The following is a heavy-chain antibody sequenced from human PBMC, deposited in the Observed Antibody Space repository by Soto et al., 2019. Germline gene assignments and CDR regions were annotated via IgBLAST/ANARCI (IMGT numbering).Heavy chain of an antibody. CDR1: GFTFNSFA. Sequence: QVHLVESGGGVVQPGRSLRLSCAASGFTFNSFAMHWVRQAPGKGLEWVAVISYHGSNKHYADSVEGRVTISRDNSKNTIYLQMNILRGEDTAVYYCAREGPGDFWSRFDDWGQGTLVTVSS. CDR2: ISYHGSNK. V-gene: IGHV3-30-3*01. J-gene: IGHJ5*02. CDR3: AREGPGDFWSRFDD. D-gene: IGHD3-3*01.